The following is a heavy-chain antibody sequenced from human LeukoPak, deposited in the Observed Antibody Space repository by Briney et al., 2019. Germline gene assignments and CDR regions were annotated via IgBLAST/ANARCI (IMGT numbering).Heavy chain of an antibody. V-gene: IGHV4-34*01. CDR2: INRSGST. J-gene: IGHJ4*02. D-gene: IGHD3-3*01. Sequence: SETLSLTCAVYGGSFSGYYWSWIRQPPGKGLEWIGEINRSGSTNSYPSLKSRVTISLDTSKNQFSLKLSSVTAADTAVYYCANRLRYDFWSGSRFDYWGQGTLVTVSS. CDR1: GGSFSGYY. CDR3: ANRLRYDFWSGSRFDY.